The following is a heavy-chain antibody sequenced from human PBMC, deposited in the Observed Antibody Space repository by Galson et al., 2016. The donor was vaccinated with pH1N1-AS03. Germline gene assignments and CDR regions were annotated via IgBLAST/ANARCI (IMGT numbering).Heavy chain of an antibody. Sequence: SLRLSCAASGFPFSTYGMTWVRQSLDKGLEWDSSISYGGDLTYYAESVKGRFSVSRDNSRNTLYLQLSNLRAEDTALYYCANIPVAGSWYFHLWGQGTLVTVSS. D-gene: IGHD6-19*01. CDR3: ANIPVAGSWYFHL. V-gene: IGHV3-23*01. J-gene: IGHJ1*01. CDR2: ISYGGDLT. CDR1: GFPFSTYG.